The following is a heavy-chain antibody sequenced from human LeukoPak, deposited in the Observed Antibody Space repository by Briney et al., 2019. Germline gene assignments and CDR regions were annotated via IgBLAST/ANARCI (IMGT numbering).Heavy chain of an antibody. V-gene: IGHV5-51*01. D-gene: IGHD1-26*01. Sequence: GSSLKISCKASEYSTTNYLIGWLRQIPQKRLEWMRIIYPGDSDTRYSPSFQGQVTISADKSISTAYLEWSSLKASDTAMYYCARQSSGGDYWGQGTLVTVSS. CDR2: IYPGDSDT. CDR3: ARQSSGGDY. CDR1: EYSTTNYL. J-gene: IGHJ4*02.